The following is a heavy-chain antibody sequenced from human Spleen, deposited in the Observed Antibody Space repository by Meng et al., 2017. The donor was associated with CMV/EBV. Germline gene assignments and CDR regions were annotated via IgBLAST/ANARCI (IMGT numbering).Heavy chain of an antibody. V-gene: IGHV1-18*01. CDR2: ISAYNGNT. CDR1: GYTFTSYG. D-gene: IGHD1-20*01. CDR3: ARDRVGITGTRTKTGYYYYYGMDV. Sequence: ASVKVSCKASGYTFTSYGISWVRQAPGQGLEWMGWISAYNGNTNYAQKLQGRVTMTTDTSTSTAYMELMSLRSDDTAVYYCARDRVGITGTRTKTGYYYYYGMDVWGQGTTVTVSS. J-gene: IGHJ6*02.